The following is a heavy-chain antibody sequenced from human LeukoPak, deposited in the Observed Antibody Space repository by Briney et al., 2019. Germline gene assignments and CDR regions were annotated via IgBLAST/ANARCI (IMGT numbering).Heavy chain of an antibody. V-gene: IGHV5-51*01. D-gene: IGHD2-15*01. Sequence: GESLKISCKGSGYSFTSYWIGWVRQMPGKGLEWMGIIYPGDSDTRYSPSFQGQATISADKSISTAYLQWSSLKASDTAMYYCASPPGGYCSGGSCYPDPGFLQHWGQGTLVTVSS. J-gene: IGHJ1*01. CDR3: ASPPGGYCSGGSCYPDPGFLQH. CDR1: GYSFTSYW. CDR2: IYPGDSDT.